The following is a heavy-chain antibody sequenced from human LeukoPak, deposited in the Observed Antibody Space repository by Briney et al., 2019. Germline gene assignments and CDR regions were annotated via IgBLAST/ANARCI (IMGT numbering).Heavy chain of an antibody. CDR1: GGSISSYY. J-gene: IGHJ5*02. D-gene: IGHD3-10*01. Sequence: PSETLSLTCTVSGGSISSYYWSWIRQPPGKGLVWIGYIYYSGSTNYNPSLKSRVTISVDTSKNQFSLKLSSVTAADTAVYYCARDRDYYGSGSYYVGWSDPWGQGTLVTVSS. CDR2: IYYSGST. CDR3: ARDRDYYGSGSYYVGWSDP. V-gene: IGHV4-59*01.